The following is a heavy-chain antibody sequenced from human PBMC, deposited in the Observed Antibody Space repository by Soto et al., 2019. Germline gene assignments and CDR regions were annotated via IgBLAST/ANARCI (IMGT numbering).Heavy chain of an antibody. Sequence: SETLSLTCTVSGSSINSSGYYWGWIRQPPGKGLEWIGSMFYGVSTYYNPSLKSRVTVSVDTSKNQFSLNLRSVTAADTAVYYCARHGSFWGQGTLVTVSS. J-gene: IGHJ4*02. V-gene: IGHV4-39*01. CDR1: GSSINSSGYY. CDR2: MFYGVST. D-gene: IGHD3-16*01. CDR3: ARHGSF.